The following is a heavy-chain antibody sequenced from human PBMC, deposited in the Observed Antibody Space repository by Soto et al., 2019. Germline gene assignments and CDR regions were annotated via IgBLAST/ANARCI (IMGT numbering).Heavy chain of an antibody. CDR3: ARVRQGCSANNCYFDP. V-gene: IGHV4-4*02. D-gene: IGHD1-1*01. Sequence: SETLSLTCTLSGCSVRAPDWWNWVRQSPDKGPEWIAEVHISGHSNYNPSLRSRVSVSIDSSKNQFYLNLNSVTAADTAIYYCARVRQGCSANNCYFDPWGQGTQVTVSS. CDR1: GCSVRAPDW. J-gene: IGHJ5*01. CDR2: VHISGHS.